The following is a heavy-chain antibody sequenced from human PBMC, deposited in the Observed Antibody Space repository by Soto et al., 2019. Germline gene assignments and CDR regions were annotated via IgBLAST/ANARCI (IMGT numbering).Heavy chain of an antibody. CDR2: IYYSGST. CDR3: ARATGFYGYYFDS. Sequence: QVQLQESGPGLVKPSQTLSLTCTVSGGSITSGTYYWTWIRQHPGKGLEWIGYIYYSGSTYYNPSLKSRVSISVDTSKNQFSLKLTSVTAADTAVYYCARATGFYGYYFDSWGQGTLVTVSS. D-gene: IGHD3-9*01. CDR1: GGSITSGTYY. V-gene: IGHV4-31*03. J-gene: IGHJ4*02.